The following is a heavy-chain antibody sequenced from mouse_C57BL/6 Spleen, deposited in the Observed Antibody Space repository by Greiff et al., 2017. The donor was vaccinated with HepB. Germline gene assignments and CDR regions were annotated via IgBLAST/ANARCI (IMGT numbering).Heavy chain of an antibody. CDR2: ISYSGST. CDR1: GYSITSGYD. Sequence: EVKLMESGPGMVKPSQSLSLTCTVSGYSITSGYDWHWIRHFPGNKLEWMGYISYSGSTNYNPSLKSRTSITHDTSKNHFFLKLNSVTTEDTATYYCARGGGYYAMDYWGQGTSVTVSS. J-gene: IGHJ4*01. CDR3: ARGGGYYAMDY. V-gene: IGHV3-1*01.